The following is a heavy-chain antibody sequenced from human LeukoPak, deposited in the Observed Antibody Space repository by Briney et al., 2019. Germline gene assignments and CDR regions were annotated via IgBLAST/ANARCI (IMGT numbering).Heavy chain of an antibody. CDR1: GDSISSGDYY. J-gene: IGHJ2*01. D-gene: IGHD2-15*01. CDR3: ASPLGYCSGGSCPSGSFDL. V-gene: IGHV4-30-4*08. CDR2: IYYNGST. Sequence: SETLSLTCTVSGDSISSGDYYWSWIRQPPGKGLEWIGYIYYNGSTYYNPSLKSRVIISVDTSKNQFSLKLSSVTAADTAVYYCASPLGYCSGGSCPSGSFDLWGRGTLVTVSS.